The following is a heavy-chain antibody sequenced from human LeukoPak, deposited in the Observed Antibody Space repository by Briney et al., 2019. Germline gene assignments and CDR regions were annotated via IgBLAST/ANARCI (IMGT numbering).Heavy chain of an antibody. J-gene: IGHJ4*02. Sequence: PSETLSLTCTVSGGSISSYYWSWIRQPPGKGLEWIGYIYDSGSSNYNPSLKSRVTISVDTSKNQFSLKLSSVTAADTAVYYCARTTVVTPYFDHWGQGTLVTVPS. CDR1: GGSISSYY. CDR2: IYDSGSS. CDR3: ARTTVVTPYFDH. D-gene: IGHD4-23*01. V-gene: IGHV4-59*01.